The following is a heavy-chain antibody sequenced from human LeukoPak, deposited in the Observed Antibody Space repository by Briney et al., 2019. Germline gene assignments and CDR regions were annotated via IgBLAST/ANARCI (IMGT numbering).Heavy chain of an antibody. CDR1: GGSISSGSYY. D-gene: IGHD2-15*01. CDR2: IYYSGST. CDR3: ARGKRCSGGSCYSVRIFDY. J-gene: IGHJ4*02. Sequence: PSQTLSLTCTVSGGSISSGSYYWSWIRQPAGKGLEWIGYIYYSGSTNYNPSLKSRVTISVDTSKNQFSLKLSSVAAADTAVYYCARGKRCSGGSCYSVRIFDYWGQGTLVTVSS. V-gene: IGHV4-61*09.